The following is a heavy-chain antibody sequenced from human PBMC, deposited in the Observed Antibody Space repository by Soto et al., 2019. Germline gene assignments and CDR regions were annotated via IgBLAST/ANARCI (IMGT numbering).Heavy chain of an antibody. CDR1: GGSISSGDYY. J-gene: IGHJ3*02. D-gene: IGHD1-26*01. CDR2: IYYSGST. Sequence: SETLSLTCTVSGGSISSGDYYWSWIRQPPGKGLEWIGYIYYSGSTYYNPSLKSRVTISVDTSKNQFSLKLSSVTAADTAVYYCARGRSSGDAFDIWGQGTMVTVSS. CDR3: ARGRSSGDAFDI. V-gene: IGHV4-30-4*01.